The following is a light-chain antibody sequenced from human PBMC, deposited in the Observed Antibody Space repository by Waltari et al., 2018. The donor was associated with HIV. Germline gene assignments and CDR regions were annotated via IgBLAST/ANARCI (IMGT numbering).Light chain of an antibody. CDR2: SNN. J-gene: IGLJ2*01. CDR3: AAWDGSLNGHVV. V-gene: IGLV1-44*01. Sequence: QSVLTQPPSASGTPGQRVTISCSGSSSNIGSNTVNWYQQLPGTAPKLLIYSNNQRPSGVPDRFSGSKSGTSASLAISGLQSEDEADYYCAAWDGSLNGHVVFGGGTKLTV. CDR1: SSNIGSNT.